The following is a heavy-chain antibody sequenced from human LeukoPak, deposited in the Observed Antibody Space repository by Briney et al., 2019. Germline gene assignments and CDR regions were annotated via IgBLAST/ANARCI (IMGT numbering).Heavy chain of an antibody. CDR3: AKGTSANGSGSYYY. CDR2: ISGSGGST. Sequence: PGGSLRLSCAASGITFSNYAMSWVSQAPGKGLEWVSAISGSGGSTYYADSVKGRFTISRDNSKNTLYLQMNSLRAEDTAIYYCAKGTSANGSGSYYYWGQGTLVTVSS. V-gene: IGHV3-23*01. J-gene: IGHJ4*02. CDR1: GITFSNYA. D-gene: IGHD3-10*01.